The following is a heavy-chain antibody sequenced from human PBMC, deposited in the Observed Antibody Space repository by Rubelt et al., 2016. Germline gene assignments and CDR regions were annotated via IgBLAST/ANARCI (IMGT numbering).Heavy chain of an antibody. CDR3: ARVSMMGGKVDY. Sequence: QVQLQQWGAGLLKPSETLSLTCAVYGGSFSGYYWSWIRQPPGKGLEWIGEINHSGSTNYNPSLKSRVTISVDTSKNQFSLKLSSLTAADTAAYYCARVSMMGGKVDYWGQGTLVTVSS. V-gene: IGHV4-34*01. CDR2: INHSGST. CDR1: GGSFSGYY. D-gene: IGHD1-26*01. J-gene: IGHJ4*02.